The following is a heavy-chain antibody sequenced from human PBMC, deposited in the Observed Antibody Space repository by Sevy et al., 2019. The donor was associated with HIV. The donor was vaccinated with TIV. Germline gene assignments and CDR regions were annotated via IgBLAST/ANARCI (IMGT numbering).Heavy chain of an antibody. J-gene: IGHJ4*02. D-gene: IGHD6-13*01. CDR3: VRAIAAACSF. CDR2: IKQDGSVK. CDR1: RFSLNNYW. Sequence: GGSLRLSCAASRFSLNNYWMNWVRQAPGKGLEWVANIKQDGSVKYYVDSVKGRFTISRDNARNLLYLQMNSLRVEDTALYYFVRAIAAACSFWGQGTLVTVSS. V-gene: IGHV3-7*01.